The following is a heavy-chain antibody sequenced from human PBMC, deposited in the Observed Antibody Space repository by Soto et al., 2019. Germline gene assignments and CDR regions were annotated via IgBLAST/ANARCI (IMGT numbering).Heavy chain of an antibody. CDR3: ARDDRRGGPSSSWYYYYYGMDV. CDR1: GGTFSSYA. CDR2: IIPIFGTA. D-gene: IGHD6-13*01. J-gene: IGHJ6*02. Sequence: QVQLVQSGAEVKKPGSSVKVSCKASGGTFSSYAISWVRQAPGQGLEWMGGIIPIFGTANCAQKFQGRVTITADESTSTAYMELSSLRSEDTAVYYCARDDRRGGPSSSWYYYYYGMDVWGQGTTVTVSS. V-gene: IGHV1-69*01.